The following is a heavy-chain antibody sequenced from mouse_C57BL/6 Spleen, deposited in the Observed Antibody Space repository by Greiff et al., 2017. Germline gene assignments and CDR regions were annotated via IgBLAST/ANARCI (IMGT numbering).Heavy chain of an antibody. CDR2: IWGDGST. J-gene: IGHJ3*01. D-gene: IGHD1-1*01. V-gene: IGHV2-3*01. CDR3: ASDGDSTVAY. Sequence: VQGVESGPGLVTPSQCLSITCTVSGFSLTSYGVSWVRQPPGKGLEWLGVIWGDGSTNYHSAPISRLTTSKDNSKCHVFLNLNSLQTDDTATSYCASDGDSTVAYWGQGTLVTVSA. CDR1: GFSLTSYG.